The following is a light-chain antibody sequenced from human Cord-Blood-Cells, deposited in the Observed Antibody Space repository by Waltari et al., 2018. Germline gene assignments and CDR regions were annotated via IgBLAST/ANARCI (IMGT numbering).Light chain of an antibody. CDR3: QQYYSTPPT. V-gene: IGKV4-1*01. J-gene: IGKJ1*01. CDR1: QSFLYSSNNKNY. CDR2: WAS. Sequence: DIVMTQSTDSLAVSLGERATINCKSSQSFLYSSNNKNYLAWYQQKPGQPPKLLIYWASTRESGVPDRFSGSGSGTDFTLTISSLQAEDVAVYYCQQYYSTPPTFGQGTKVEIK.